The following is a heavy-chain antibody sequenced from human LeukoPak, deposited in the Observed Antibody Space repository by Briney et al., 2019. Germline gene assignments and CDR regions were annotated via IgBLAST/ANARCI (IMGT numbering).Heavy chain of an antibody. CDR3: ARGKRELHHFDY. D-gene: IGHD1-26*01. Sequence: GGSLRLSCAASGFTFSSYSMKLFRQAPGKGLEWFSSISSSSSYIYYADSVKGRFTISRDNAKNSLYLQMNSRRAEDTAVYYCARGKRELHHFDYWGQGTLVTVSS. CDR1: GFTFSSYS. V-gene: IGHV3-21*01. CDR2: ISSSSSYI. J-gene: IGHJ4*02.